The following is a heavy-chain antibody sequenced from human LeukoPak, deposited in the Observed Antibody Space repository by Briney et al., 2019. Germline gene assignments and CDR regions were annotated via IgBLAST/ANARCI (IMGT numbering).Heavy chain of an antibody. J-gene: IGHJ4*02. Sequence: PGGSLRLSCAASGLTVSTNYFSWVRQAPGKGLEWVSVIYADGRTYYADSVKGRFTISRDNSKNTLSLQMNRLRAEDTAVYYCARDPTSMVTMGDYRGQGTLVTVSS. V-gene: IGHV3-53*01. CDR1: GLTVSTNY. CDR2: IYADGRT. D-gene: IGHD4-17*01. CDR3: ARDPTSMVTMGDY.